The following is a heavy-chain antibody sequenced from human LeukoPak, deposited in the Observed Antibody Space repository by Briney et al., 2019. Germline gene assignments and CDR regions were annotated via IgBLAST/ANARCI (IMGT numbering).Heavy chain of an antibody. CDR3: ARGISEAVPGRYFQH. D-gene: IGHD6-19*01. Sequence: ASVKVSCKTSGYSFTGYYIHWVRQAPGQGLEWMGWINPNSGGTSYAQNFQGRVTMTRDTSISTAYMELSRLRSDDTAVYFCARGISEAVPGRYFQHWGQGTLVTVSS. V-gene: IGHV1-2*02. J-gene: IGHJ1*01. CDR1: GYSFTGYY. CDR2: INPNSGGT.